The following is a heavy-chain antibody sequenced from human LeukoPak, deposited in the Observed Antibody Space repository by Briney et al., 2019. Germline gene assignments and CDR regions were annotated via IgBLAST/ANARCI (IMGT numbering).Heavy chain of an antibody. CDR2: ISSTRAYI. J-gene: IGHJ4*02. D-gene: IGHD5-24*01. Sequence: PGGSLRLSCAASGFIFSSDSMSWVRHAPGKGLGWVSSISSTRAYINTADSLRGRFTISRDTARNSLYLQINSLKVEDTAVYYWARVQRGEMATFDYWGQGTLVTVSS. V-gene: IGHV3-21*01. CDR3: ARVQRGEMATFDY. CDR1: GFIFSSDS.